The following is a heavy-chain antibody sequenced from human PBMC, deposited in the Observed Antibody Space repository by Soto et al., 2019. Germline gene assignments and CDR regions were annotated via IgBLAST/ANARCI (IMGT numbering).Heavy chain of an antibody. CDR1: GFTFSNAW. Sequence: GGSLRLSCAASGFTFSNAWMSWVRQAPGKGLEWVGRIKSKTDGGTTDYAAPVKGRFTISRDDSKNTLYLQMNSLKTEDTAVYYCTTGPLYDILTMDEVDYWGQGTLVTVSS. CDR3: TTGPLYDILTMDEVDY. J-gene: IGHJ4*02. D-gene: IGHD3-9*01. V-gene: IGHV3-15*01. CDR2: IKSKTDGGTT.